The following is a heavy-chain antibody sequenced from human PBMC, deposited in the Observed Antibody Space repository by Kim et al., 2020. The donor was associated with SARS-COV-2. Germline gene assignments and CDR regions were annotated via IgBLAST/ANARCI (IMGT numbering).Heavy chain of an antibody. CDR1: GFTFSNYA. J-gene: IGHJ4*02. Sequence: GGSLRLSCAASGFTFSNYAIHWVRQAPGKGLEWVAVISYDGSNKYYADSMKGRFTISRDNSKNTLYLQMNSLRAEDTAVYYCARDLESPFYYDSSGYFRSQTYDYWGQGTLVTVSS. D-gene: IGHD3-22*01. CDR2: ISYDGSNK. CDR3: ARDLESPFYYDSSGYFRSQTYDY. V-gene: IGHV3-30*04.